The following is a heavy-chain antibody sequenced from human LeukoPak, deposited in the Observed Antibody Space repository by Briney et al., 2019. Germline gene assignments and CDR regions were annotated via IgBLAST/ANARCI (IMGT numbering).Heavy chain of an antibody. V-gene: IGHV4-59*11. CDR3: ARGGISSRDFDI. D-gene: IGHD2-2*01. J-gene: IGHJ4*02. Sequence: SETLSLTCTVSGGSISSHSWSWIRQPPGKGLDWIGYIYYSGSTSYNPSLQSRVTISIDTSKTQFPLKLSSVTAADTAVYYCARGGISSRDFDIWGQGTLVTVSS. CDR2: IYYSGST. CDR1: GGSISSHS.